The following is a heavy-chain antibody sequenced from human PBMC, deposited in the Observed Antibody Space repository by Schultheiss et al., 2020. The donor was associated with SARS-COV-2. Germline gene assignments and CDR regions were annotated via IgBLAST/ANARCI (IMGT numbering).Heavy chain of an antibody. CDR3: ARSSGGDWRTNFDY. V-gene: IGHV1-69*05. D-gene: IGHD2-21*02. J-gene: IGHJ4*02. CDR1: GGTFSSYA. Sequence: SVKVSCKASGGTFSSYAISWVRQAPGQGLEWMGGIIPIFGTANYAQKLQGRVTMTTDTSTSTTYMELRSLRSDDTAVYYCARSSGGDWRTNFDYWGQGTLVTVSS. CDR2: IIPIFGTA.